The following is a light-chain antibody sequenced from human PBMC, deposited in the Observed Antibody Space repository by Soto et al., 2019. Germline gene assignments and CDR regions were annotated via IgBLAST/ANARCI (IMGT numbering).Light chain of an antibody. V-gene: IGKV3-11*01. CDR2: DGS. Sequence: IALTQSPATLSLSPGAGATLSCRASQSIGDYVAWFQQKHGQAPMLLIYDGSNRAVGIPARFSGSASGTDSTLTISSLEPEDFAVYYWQQRSASPLTFGGGTRVDI. CDR3: QQRSASPLT. CDR1: QSIGDY. J-gene: IGKJ4*01.